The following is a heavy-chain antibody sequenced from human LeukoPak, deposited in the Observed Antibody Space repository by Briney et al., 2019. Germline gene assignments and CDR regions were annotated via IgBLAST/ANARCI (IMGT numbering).Heavy chain of an antibody. CDR3: ARAKGLRRTRDFDL. J-gene: IGHJ2*01. CDR2: FDPEDGET. D-gene: IGHD4-17*01. Sequence: ASVKVSCKVSGYTLTELSMHWVRQAPGKGLEWMGGFDPEDGETIYAQKFRGRVTMTEDTSTDTAYMELSSLRSEDTAVYYCARAKGLRRTRDFDLWGRGTLVTVSS. V-gene: IGHV1-24*01. CDR1: GYTLTELS.